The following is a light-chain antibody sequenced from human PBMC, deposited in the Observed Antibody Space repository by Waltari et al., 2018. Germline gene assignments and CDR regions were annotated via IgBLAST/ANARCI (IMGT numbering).Light chain of an antibody. CDR2: EVF. CDR3: CSYAGRGTYV. J-gene: IGLJ1*01. V-gene: IGLV2-23*02. CDR1: TSDVGSYDL. Sequence: QSALTQPASVSGTPGQSITISCSGTTSDVGSYDLVSWYPQHPGEAPKLLLCEVFQRPPDTSSRFSGAKSVSTASLTISGLQPEDEADYYCCSYAGRGTYVFGSGTKVTVL.